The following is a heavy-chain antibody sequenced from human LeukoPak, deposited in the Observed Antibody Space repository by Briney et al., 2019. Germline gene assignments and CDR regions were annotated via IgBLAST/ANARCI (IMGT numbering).Heavy chain of an antibody. V-gene: IGHV4-30-4*01. CDR3: ARGIAPVSNEGFDY. Sequence: SQTLSLTCTVSGGSISSGDYYWSWIRQPPGKGLEWIGYIYYSGSTYYNPSLKSRVTISVDTSKNQFSLKLSSVIAADTAVYYCARGIAPVSNEGFDYWGQGTLVTVSS. CDR1: GGSISSGDYY. J-gene: IGHJ4*02. CDR2: IYYSGST. D-gene: IGHD4-11*01.